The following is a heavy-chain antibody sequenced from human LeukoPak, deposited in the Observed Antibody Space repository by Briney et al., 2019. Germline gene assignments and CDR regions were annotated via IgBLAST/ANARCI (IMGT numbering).Heavy chain of an antibody. CDR3: ARGQIQLWYWFDP. D-gene: IGHD5-18*01. CDR1: GFTFSSYE. Sequence: GGSLRLSCAASGFTFSSYELNWVRQAPGKGLEWVSYISDTGSTIYYADSVEGRFTISRDNAKNSLYLQMNSLRAEDTAVYYCARGQIQLWYWFDPWGQGTLVTVSS. V-gene: IGHV3-48*03. J-gene: IGHJ5*02. CDR2: ISDTGSTI.